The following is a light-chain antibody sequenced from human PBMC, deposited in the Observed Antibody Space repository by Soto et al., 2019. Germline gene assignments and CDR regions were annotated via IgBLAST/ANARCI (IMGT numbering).Light chain of an antibody. CDR3: QKYNSALT. V-gene: IGKV1-27*01. J-gene: IGKJ5*01. CDR2: SAS. CDR1: QDISNY. Sequence: PSPLLSLFGDKTTIPFRASQDISNYLAWYQQKPGKVPKLLIYSASTLQSGVPSRFSGSGSGTDFTLTISSLQPEDVATYFCQKYNSALTFGQGTRLEI.